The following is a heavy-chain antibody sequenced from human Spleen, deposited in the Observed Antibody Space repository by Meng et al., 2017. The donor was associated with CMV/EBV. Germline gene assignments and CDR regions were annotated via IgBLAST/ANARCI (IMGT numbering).Heavy chain of an antibody. D-gene: IGHD2-2*01. Sequence: ASVKVSCKASGYPFTNHGFTWVRQAPGQGLEWMGWISVRNGNTNYAQKVQRRVTMTTDTSTTTAYLELRSLRPDDTAVYYCASSQTIYPFCSSSTCAYWFQYGMDVWGQGTTVTVSS. CDR3: ASSQTIYPFCSSSTCAYWFQYGMDV. V-gene: IGHV1-18*01. CDR2: ISVRNGNT. J-gene: IGHJ6*02. CDR1: GYPFTNHG.